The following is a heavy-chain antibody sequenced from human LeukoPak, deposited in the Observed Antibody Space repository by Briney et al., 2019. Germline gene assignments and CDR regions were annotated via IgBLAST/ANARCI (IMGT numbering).Heavy chain of an antibody. CDR1: GFTFSSYW. V-gene: IGHV3-7*01. CDR2: IKQDGSEK. D-gene: IGHD1-26*01. Sequence: GGSLRLSCAASGFTFSSYWMSWVRQAPEKGLEWVANIKQDGSEKYYVDSVKGRFTISRDNAKNSLYLQMNSLRAEDTAVYYCARVGVGARFDYWGQGTLVTVSS. CDR3: ARVGVGARFDY. J-gene: IGHJ4*02.